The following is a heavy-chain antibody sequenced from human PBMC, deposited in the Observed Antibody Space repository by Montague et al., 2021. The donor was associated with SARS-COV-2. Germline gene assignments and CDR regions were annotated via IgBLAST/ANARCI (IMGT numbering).Heavy chain of an antibody. Sequence: SETLSLTCSVSGDSVINLHYYWAWIRQPPGKGLEWIGSVFSHGGTYSNPSLWSRLTTSVDTSNSQFSLSLSSVTATDTAIYYCARHVNEVGNTSYLHWGQGVHVTVSS. CDR1: GDSVINLHYY. CDR2: VFSHGGT. CDR3: ARHVNEVGNTSYLH. V-gene: IGHV4-39*01. D-gene: IGHD3-10*01. J-gene: IGHJ4*02.